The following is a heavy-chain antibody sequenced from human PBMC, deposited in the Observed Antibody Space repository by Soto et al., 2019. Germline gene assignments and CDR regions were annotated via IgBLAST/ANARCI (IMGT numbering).Heavy chain of an antibody. CDR1: GGSVSSGSYY. CDR2: IYYSGST. V-gene: IGHV4-61*01. CDR3: ARLSLVVVAATRYNWFDP. J-gene: IGHJ5*02. D-gene: IGHD2-15*01. Sequence: QVQLQESGPGLVKPSETLSLTCTVSGGSVSSGSYYWSWIRQPPGKGLEWIGYIYYSGSTNYNPSLKSRVTISVDTSKNQFSLKLSSVTAADTAVYYCARLSLVVVAATRYNWFDPWGQGTLVTVSS.